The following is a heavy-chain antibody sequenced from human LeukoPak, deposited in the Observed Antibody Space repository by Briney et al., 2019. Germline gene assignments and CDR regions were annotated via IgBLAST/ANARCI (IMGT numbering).Heavy chain of an antibody. Sequence: PSETLSLTCTVSGGSIRSYYWSWVRQPPGKGLEWIGYIYYTGITNYNPPLKSRVTISVDTSKNEISLKLNSVTAADTAVYFCARDGGMVGTSLDMDVWGQGTTVTVSS. D-gene: IGHD1-26*01. CDR3: ARDGGMVGTSLDMDV. CDR1: GGSIRSYY. V-gene: IGHV4-59*01. CDR2: IYYTGIT. J-gene: IGHJ6*02.